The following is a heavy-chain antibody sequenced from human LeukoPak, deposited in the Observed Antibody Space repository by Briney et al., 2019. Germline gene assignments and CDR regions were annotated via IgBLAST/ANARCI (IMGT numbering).Heavy chain of an antibody. CDR2: IKQDGSEK. Sequence: GGPLRLSCAASAFTFSSYWMSWVRQAPGKGLEWVANIKQDGSEKYDVDSVKGRFTISRDNAKSSLYLQMNSLRAEDTAVYYCARDSLQGAFFDIWGQGTMVTVSS. CDR1: AFTFSSYW. CDR3: ARDSLQGAFFDI. J-gene: IGHJ3*02. D-gene: IGHD1-26*01. V-gene: IGHV3-7*04.